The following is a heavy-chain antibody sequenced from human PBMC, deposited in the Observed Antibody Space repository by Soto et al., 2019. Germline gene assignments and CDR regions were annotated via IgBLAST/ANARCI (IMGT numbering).Heavy chain of an antibody. D-gene: IGHD3-3*02. CDR3: ARDKDRPQLGGNYYYIMDV. CDR2: IMPIFRTA. Sequence: QVQVEQSGAEVKKPGSSVKVSCKASGGTFSTAAISWVRQAPGQGLEWMGGIMPIFRTADYAQKFQGRVTSAEDESTTTAYLELRSLRSEDTAVYYCARDKDRPQLGGNYYYIMDVWGQGTTVTVSS. V-gene: IGHV1-69*12. CDR1: GGTFSTAA. J-gene: IGHJ6*02.